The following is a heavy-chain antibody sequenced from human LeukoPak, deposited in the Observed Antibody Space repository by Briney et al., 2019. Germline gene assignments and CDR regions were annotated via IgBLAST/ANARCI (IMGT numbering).Heavy chain of an antibody. CDR1: GFTFSSYN. CDR2: ISTSSSYI. J-gene: IGHJ4*02. CDR3: ARDLPEDKEIFDY. V-gene: IGHV3-21*01. Sequence: GGSLRLSCAASGFTFSSYNMNWVRQAPGKGLEWVSSISTSSSYIYYADSVRGRFTISRDNAKNSLFLQMDTLRAEDTAVYYCARDLPEDKEIFDYWGQGTLVTVSS. D-gene: IGHD1-14*01.